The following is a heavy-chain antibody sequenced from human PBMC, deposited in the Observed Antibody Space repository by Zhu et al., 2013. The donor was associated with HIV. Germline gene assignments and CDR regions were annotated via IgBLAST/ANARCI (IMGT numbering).Heavy chain of an antibody. CDR2: INPSEGNT. J-gene: IGHJ6*02. CDR3: VRDLNTDYWSGMYPGKTYYGMDV. V-gene: IGHV1-46*03. Sequence: QVVLIQSGAEVRKPGASVKVSCRPFGYNFSMKYIHWVRLRDDRGPEWMGMINPSEGNTIYPQTFRGRVTLTRDMSTETVYMDMKSLTSEDTAVYYCVRDLNTDYWSGMYPGKTYYGMDVWGHGTTVIVSS. D-gene: IGHD3-3*01. CDR1: GYNFSMKY.